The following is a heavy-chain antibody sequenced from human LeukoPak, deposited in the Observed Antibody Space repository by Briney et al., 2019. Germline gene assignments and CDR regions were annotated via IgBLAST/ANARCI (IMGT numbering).Heavy chain of an antibody. CDR1: GFPFSTFA. Sequence: PGGSLRLSCTASGFPFSTFALHWVRQAPGKALEWVAFISYDAKNQYYLDSVKGRFTISRDNSKNTLYMQMDSLGVQDSAMYYCASGDEKTYGTKFDYWGKGTLVTVSS. CDR3: ASGDEKTYGTKFDY. V-gene: IGHV3-30*04. D-gene: IGHD3-10*01. J-gene: IGHJ4*02. CDR2: ISYDAKNQ.